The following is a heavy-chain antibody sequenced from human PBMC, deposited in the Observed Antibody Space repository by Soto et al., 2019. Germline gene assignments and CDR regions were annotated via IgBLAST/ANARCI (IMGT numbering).Heavy chain of an antibody. J-gene: IGHJ6*02. Sequence: WASVKVSCKASGYTFTSYYMHWVRQAPGQGLEWMGIINPSGGSTSYAQKFQGRVTMTRDTSTSTVYMELSSLRSEDTAVYYCARDLHDFWSGYYYYYGMDVWGQGTTVTVSS. CDR1: GYTFTSYY. CDR3: ARDLHDFWSGYYYYYGMDV. V-gene: IGHV1-46*01. CDR2: INPSGGST. D-gene: IGHD3-3*01.